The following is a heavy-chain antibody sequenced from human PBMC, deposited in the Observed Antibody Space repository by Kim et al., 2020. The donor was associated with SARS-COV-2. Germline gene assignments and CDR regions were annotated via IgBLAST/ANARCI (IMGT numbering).Heavy chain of an antibody. V-gene: IGHV3-7*01. CDR3: VRGVPFF. CDR1: GFPFSSYW. CDR2: LNEDGSEK. Sequence: GGSLRLSCAASGFPFSSYWMNWVRQSPGKGLEWVANLNEDGSEKYYVASVKGRFTISRDNAKNSLYLQMNSLRAEDTAVYFCVRGVPFFGGRGTVLTVS. D-gene: IGHD3-3*02. J-gene: IGHJ4*02.